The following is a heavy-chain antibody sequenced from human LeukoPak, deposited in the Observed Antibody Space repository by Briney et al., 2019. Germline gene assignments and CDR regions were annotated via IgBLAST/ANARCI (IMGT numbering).Heavy chain of an antibody. CDR2: ISSSSSTI. Sequence: GGSLRLSCAASGFTFSSYSMNWVRQAPGKGLEWVSYISSSSSTIYYADSVKGRFTISRDNAKNSLYLQMNSLRAEDTAVYYCARDGQYDYVWGSFDYWGQGTLVTVSS. D-gene: IGHD3-16*01. CDR3: ARDGQYDYVWGSFDY. CDR1: GFTFSSYS. J-gene: IGHJ4*02. V-gene: IGHV3-48*01.